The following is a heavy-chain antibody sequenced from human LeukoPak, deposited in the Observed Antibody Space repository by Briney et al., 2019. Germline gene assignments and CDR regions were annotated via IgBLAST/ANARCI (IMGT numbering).Heavy chain of an antibody. Sequence: GGSLRLSCAASGFPFREYSMNWVRQAPGKGLDWISYIGIRSGNAKYAGSVKGRFTVSGDHARNSLYLQMNSLRVEDTAVYYCARDHNYAFDNWGQGTLVTVSS. D-gene: IGHD1-1*01. J-gene: IGHJ4*02. CDR1: GFPFREYS. CDR3: ARDHNYAFDN. V-gene: IGHV3-11*06. CDR2: IGIRSGNA.